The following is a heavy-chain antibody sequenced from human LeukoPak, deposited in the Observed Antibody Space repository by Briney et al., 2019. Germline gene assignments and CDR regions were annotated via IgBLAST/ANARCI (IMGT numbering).Heavy chain of an antibody. V-gene: IGHV3-7*05. CDR3: ARSLILLSNSFFP. J-gene: IGHJ5*02. D-gene: IGHD2/OR15-2a*01. CDR1: GFTFSEYW. Sequence: PGGSLRLSCAASGFTFSEYWMTWVRQAPGKGREWVANIKQDGSEKLYVGSVKGRFAISRDKAKKSRYLQMDRLRGEETAVYYCARSLILLSNSFFPCGQGTLFTVSS. CDR2: IKQDGSEK.